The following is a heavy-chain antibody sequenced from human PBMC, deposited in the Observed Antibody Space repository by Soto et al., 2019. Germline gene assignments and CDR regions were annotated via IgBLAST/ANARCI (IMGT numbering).Heavy chain of an antibody. CDR2: ITVSGGTK. J-gene: IGHJ2*01. CDR1: GFTFSNYA. D-gene: IGHD4-17*01. Sequence: DVQLLESGGGLVEPGGSLRLSCAASGFTFSNYAMSWVRQAPGRGLEWVSSITVSGGTKAYADSVKGRLTISRDNSKNTLSLQMSSLTAEDTVIYYCVKAYRDYPYWYFDLWGRGTLVTVSS. V-gene: IGHV3-23*01. CDR3: VKAYRDYPYWYFDL.